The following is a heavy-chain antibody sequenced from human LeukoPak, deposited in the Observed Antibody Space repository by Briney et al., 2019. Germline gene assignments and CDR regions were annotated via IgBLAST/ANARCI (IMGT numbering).Heavy chain of an antibody. CDR3: ARGGGGSYYHLLDY. Sequence: GGSLRLSCAASGFTFSSYEMNWVRQAPGKGLEWVSYISSSGSTIYYADSVKGRFTTSRDNAKNSLYLQMNSLRAEDTAVYYCARGGGGSYYHLLDYWGQGTLVTVSS. J-gene: IGHJ4*02. CDR1: GFTFSSYE. CDR2: ISSSGSTI. V-gene: IGHV3-48*03. D-gene: IGHD1-26*01.